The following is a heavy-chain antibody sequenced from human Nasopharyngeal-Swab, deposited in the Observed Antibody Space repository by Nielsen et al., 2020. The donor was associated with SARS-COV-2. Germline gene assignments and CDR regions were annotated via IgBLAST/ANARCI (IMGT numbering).Heavy chain of an antibody. V-gene: IGHV3-30*02. J-gene: IGHJ6*03. CDR3: AKDNRYSSSWYYYMDV. CDR1: GFTFSSYG. CDR2: IRYDGSNK. Sequence: GESLKISCAASGFTFSSYGMHWVRQAPGKGLEWVAVIRYDGSNKYYADSVKGRFTISRDNSKNTLYLQMNSLRAEDTAVYYCAKDNRYSSSWYYYMDVWGKGTTVTVSS. D-gene: IGHD6-13*01.